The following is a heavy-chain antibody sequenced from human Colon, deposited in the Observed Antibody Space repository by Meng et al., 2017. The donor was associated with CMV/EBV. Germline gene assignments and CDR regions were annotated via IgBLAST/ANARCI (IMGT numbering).Heavy chain of an antibody. D-gene: IGHD2-2*01. J-gene: IGHJ5*02. CDR1: GYTFTSYY. CDR3: ARDFAVPAARRIGGRGFDP. Sequence: ASVKVSCKASGYTFTSYYMHWVRQAPGQGLEWMGIINPSGGSTSYAQKFQGRVTMTRDTSTSTVYMELSSLRSEDTAVYYCARDFAVPAARRIGGRGFDPWGQGTLVTVS. V-gene: IGHV1-46*01. CDR2: INPSGGST.